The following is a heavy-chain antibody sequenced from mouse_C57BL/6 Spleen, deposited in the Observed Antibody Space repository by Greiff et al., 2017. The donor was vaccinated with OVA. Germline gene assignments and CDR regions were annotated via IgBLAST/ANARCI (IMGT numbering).Heavy chain of an antibody. CDR3: AIAYGNPLARDY. J-gene: IGHJ4*01. V-gene: IGHV1-66*01. Sequence: QVQLQQSGPELVKPGASVKLSCKASGYSFTSYYIHWVKQRPGQGLEWIGWIYPGSGNTKYNEKFKGKATLTADTTFSTASIQLSSVTSADYAVYYCAIAYGNPLARDYWGQGTSVTVSS. D-gene: IGHD2-1*01. CDR2: IYPGSGNT. CDR1: GYSFTSYY.